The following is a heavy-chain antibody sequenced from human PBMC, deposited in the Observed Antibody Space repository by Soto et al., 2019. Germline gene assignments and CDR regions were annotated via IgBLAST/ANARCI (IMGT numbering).Heavy chain of an antibody. Sequence: QVQLVQSGAEVREPGASVKVSCKASGYTFTSYGISWVRQAPGQGLEWMGWISAYNGDTNYAQKLQGRVTMTTDTSTSSAYMKLTSLTSDDTAVYYCARGFIAINPMIDIFTRYYAFEIWGQGTMVTFSS. J-gene: IGHJ3*02. CDR3: ARGFIAINPMIDIFTRYYAFEI. D-gene: IGHD3-9*01. CDR2: ISAYNGDT. V-gene: IGHV1-18*01. CDR1: GYTFTSYG.